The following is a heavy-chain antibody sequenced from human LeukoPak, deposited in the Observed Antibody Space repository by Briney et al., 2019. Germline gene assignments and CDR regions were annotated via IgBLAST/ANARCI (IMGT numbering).Heavy chain of an antibody. J-gene: IGHJ4*02. Sequence: GGSLRLSCAASGFTFRSYAMSWVRQAPGKGLEGGSVIGGSGGTTYYADSVKGRFTISRDNSKNTLYLQMNSLRAEDTAVYYCAKDGTQWLGAYYFDYWGQGTLVTVSS. D-gene: IGHD6-19*01. CDR1: GFTFRSYA. CDR3: AKDGTQWLGAYYFDY. V-gene: IGHV3-23*01. CDR2: IGGSGGTT.